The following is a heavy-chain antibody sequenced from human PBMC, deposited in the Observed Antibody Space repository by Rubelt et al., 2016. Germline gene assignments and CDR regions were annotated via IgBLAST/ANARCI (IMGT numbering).Heavy chain of an antibody. D-gene: IGHD6-13*01. Sequence: QLHLQESGPGLVKPSETLSLTCSVSGGSISSSSYHWGWIRQPPGKGLEWIGTIYYSGSTYYNPSLKSRVSISVDTSKNQFSLKLTSVTAADTAVYYCARRIAVAGGWFDPWGQGTLVTVSS. J-gene: IGHJ5*02. CDR1: GGSISSSSYH. CDR3: ARRIAVAGGWFDP. CDR2: IYYSGST. V-gene: IGHV4-39*01.